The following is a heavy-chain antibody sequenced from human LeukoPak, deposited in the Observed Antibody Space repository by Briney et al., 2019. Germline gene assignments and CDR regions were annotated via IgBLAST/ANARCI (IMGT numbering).Heavy chain of an antibody. CDR3: ARHGPGGYYDTSGYYVLYWYFDL. CDR2: IYYSGST. Sequence: SETLSLTCTVSGGSISSYYWNWIRQPPGKGLEWIGYIYYSGSTNYNPSLKSRVTISVDTSKNQFSLKLSSVTAADTAVYYCARHGPGGYYDTSGYYVLYWYFDLWGRGTLVTVSS. CDR1: GGSISSYY. D-gene: IGHD3-22*01. V-gene: IGHV4-59*01. J-gene: IGHJ2*01.